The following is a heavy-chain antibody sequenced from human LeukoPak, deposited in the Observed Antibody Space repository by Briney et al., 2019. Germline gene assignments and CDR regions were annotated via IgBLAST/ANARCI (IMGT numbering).Heavy chain of an antibody. D-gene: IGHD6-19*01. V-gene: IGHV3-21*06. J-gene: IGHJ4*02. CDR2: ISSSANYI. CDR1: GFTFSSYT. Sequence: PGGSLRLSCAASGFTFSSYTMNWVRQAPGKGLEWVSSISSSANYIYYADSVKGRFTISRDNAKNSVYLQMSSLRAEDTAVHYCARDTTSGRYGGFDYWGQGTLVTVSS. CDR3: ARDTTSGRYGGFDY.